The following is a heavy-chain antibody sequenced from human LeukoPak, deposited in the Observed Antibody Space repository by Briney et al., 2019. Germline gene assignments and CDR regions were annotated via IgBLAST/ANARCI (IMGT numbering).Heavy chain of an antibody. V-gene: IGHV1-8*01. CDR3: ARGEFGSESHFDY. CDR2: MNPNSGDT. Sequence: ASVKVSCKASGYTFTSYDINWVRQATGQGLEWMGWMNPNSGDTGYVQKFQGRVTMTRSTSISTAYMELTSLRSEDTAIYYCARGEFGSESHFDYWGQGTLVTVSS. J-gene: IGHJ4*02. D-gene: IGHD3-10*01. CDR1: GYTFTSYD.